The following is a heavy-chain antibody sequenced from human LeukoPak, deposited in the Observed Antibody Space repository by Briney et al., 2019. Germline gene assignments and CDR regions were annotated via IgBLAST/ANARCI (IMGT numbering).Heavy chain of an antibody. D-gene: IGHD3-22*01. J-gene: IGHJ4*02. CDR3: ARGLDSTGDYAVKRDY. CDR1: GESFSGYY. CDR2: INHSGST. Sequence: SETLSLTCAVYGESFSGYYWSWIRQPPGKGLEWIGEINHSGSTNYNPSLKSRVTISVDTSKNQFSLKLSSVTAADTAVYYCARGLDSTGDYAVKRDYWGQGTLVTVSS. V-gene: IGHV4-34*01.